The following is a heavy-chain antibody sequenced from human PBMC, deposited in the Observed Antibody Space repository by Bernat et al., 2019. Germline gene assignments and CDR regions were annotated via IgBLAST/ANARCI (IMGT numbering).Heavy chain of an antibody. J-gene: IGHJ6*02. CDR3: ARGYYDSSGYYYGMDV. CDR1: GYTFTGYY. D-gene: IGHD3-22*01. CDR2: INPNSGGT. V-gene: IGHV1-2*04. Sequence: QVQLVQSGAEVKKPGASVKVSCKASGYTFTGYYMHWVRQAPGQGLEWMGWINPNSGGTNYAQKFQGWVTMTRDTSISTAYMELSRLGSDDTAVYYCARGYYDSSGYYYGMDVWGQGTTVTVSS.